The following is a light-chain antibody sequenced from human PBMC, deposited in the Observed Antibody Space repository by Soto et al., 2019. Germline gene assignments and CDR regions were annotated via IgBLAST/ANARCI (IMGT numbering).Light chain of an antibody. CDR2: DAS. CDR3: QHYENLPFT. CDR1: QDITIY. Sequence: DIQMTQSPSSLSASVGDRVTITCQGSQDITIYLNWYQQRPGRAPKLLIYDASTLETGVPSRFSGSGSGTDFTFTISSLQPEDIATYYCQHYENLPFTFGPGTKVDIK. V-gene: IGKV1-33*01. J-gene: IGKJ3*01.